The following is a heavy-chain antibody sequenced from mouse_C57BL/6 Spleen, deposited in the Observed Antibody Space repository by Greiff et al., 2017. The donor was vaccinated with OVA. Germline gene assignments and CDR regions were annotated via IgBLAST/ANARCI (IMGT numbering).Heavy chain of an antibody. J-gene: IGHJ4*01. V-gene: IGHV1-64*01. CDR3: ANGVYYDYYYYAMDY. CDR2: IHPNSGST. CDR1: GYTFTSYW. Sequence: QVQLQQPGAELVKPGASVKLSCKASGYTFTSYWMHWVKQRPGQGLEWIGMIHPNSGSTNYNEKFKSKATLTVDKSSSTAYMQLSSLTSDDSAVYYCANGVYYDYYYYAMDYWGQGTSVTVSS. D-gene: IGHD2-4*01.